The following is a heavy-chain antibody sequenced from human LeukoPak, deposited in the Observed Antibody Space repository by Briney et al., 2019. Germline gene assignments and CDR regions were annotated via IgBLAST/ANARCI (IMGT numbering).Heavy chain of an antibody. V-gene: IGHV3-9*01. Sequence: PGGSLRLSCAASGFTFDDYAMHWVRQAPGKGLEWVSGISWNSGSIGYADSVKGRFTISRDNAKNSLYLQMNSLRAEDTALYYCAKDMGYCSSTSCYVFDYWGQRTLVTVSS. J-gene: IGHJ4*02. D-gene: IGHD2-2*01. CDR2: ISWNSGSI. CDR1: GFTFDDYA. CDR3: AKDMGYCSSTSCYVFDY.